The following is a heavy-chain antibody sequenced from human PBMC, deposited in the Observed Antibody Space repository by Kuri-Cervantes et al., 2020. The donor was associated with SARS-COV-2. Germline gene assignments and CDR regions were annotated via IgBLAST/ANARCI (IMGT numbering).Heavy chain of an antibody. CDR1: GGSISSSSYY. D-gene: IGHD3-22*01. V-gene: IGHV4-39*01. Sequence: SETLSLTCTVSGGSISSSSYYWGWIRQPPGKGLEWIGSIYYSGSTYYNPSLKSRVTISVDTSKNQFSLKLSSVTAADTAVYYCARLGYDSSGYKDYHFDYWGQGTLVTVSS. CDR2: IYYSGST. J-gene: IGHJ4*02. CDR3: ARLGYDSSGYKDYHFDY.